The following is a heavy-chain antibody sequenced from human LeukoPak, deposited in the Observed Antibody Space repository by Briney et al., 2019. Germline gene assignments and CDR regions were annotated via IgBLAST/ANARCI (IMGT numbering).Heavy chain of an antibody. Sequence: GGSLRLSCAASGFTFSTYAINWVRQAPGKGLEWVSVIYTNGRTYSADSVKGRFIISRDNSKNTLYLQINSLKAEDTAVYYCARSVVPAARFDYWGQGILVTVSS. V-gene: IGHV3-53*01. J-gene: IGHJ4*02. CDR2: IYTNGRT. D-gene: IGHD2-2*01. CDR1: GFTFSTYA. CDR3: ARSVVPAARFDY.